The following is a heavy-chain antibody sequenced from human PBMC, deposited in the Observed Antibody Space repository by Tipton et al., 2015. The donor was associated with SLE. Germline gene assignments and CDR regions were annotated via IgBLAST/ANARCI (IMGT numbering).Heavy chain of an antibody. CDR2: ISSSSSTI. D-gene: IGHD2-2*01. CDR3: ARDDGRVVVPAATFDY. V-gene: IGHV3-48*03. J-gene: IGHJ4*02. Sequence: SLRLSCAASGFTFSSYEMNWVRQAPGKGLEWVSYISSSSSTIYYADSVKGRFTISRDNAKNSLYLQMNSLRAEDTAVYYCARDDGRVVVPAATFDYWGQGTLVTVSS. CDR1: GFTFSSYE.